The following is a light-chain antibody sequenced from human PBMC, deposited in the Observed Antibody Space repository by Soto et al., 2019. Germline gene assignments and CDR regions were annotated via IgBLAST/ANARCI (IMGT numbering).Light chain of an antibody. CDR3: AAWDDSLNGWV. CDR1: NSNIGSNT. Sequence: QAVVTQPPSASGTPGQRVTISCSGGNSNIGSNTVNWYQQLPGTAPKLLIYSNDQRPSGVPDRFSGSKSGTSASLAISGLLSEDEADYYCAAWDDSLNGWVFGGGTKLTVL. J-gene: IGLJ3*02. V-gene: IGLV1-44*01. CDR2: SND.